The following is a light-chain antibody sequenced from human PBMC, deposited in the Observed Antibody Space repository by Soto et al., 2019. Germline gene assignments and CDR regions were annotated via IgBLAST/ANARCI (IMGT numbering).Light chain of an antibody. CDR2: DTS. CDR3: QQYYKWPPET. J-gene: IGKJ2*01. CDR1: QTIRGL. Sequence: EIVLTQSPATLSLSPGERATLSCRTSQTIRGLLNWYQQRPGQAPRLLIYDTSNRATDIPARFSGSGSGTDFILTISSLDPEDFGVYFCQQYYKWPPETFGQGTKVEIK. V-gene: IGKV3-11*01.